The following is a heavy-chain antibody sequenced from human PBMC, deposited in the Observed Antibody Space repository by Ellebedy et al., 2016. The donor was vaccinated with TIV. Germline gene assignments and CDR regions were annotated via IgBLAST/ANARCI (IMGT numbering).Heavy chain of an antibody. D-gene: IGHD7-27*01. CDR3: ARGTGDLQPLRSFDS. CDR2: IYNSGST. CDR1: GGSISSYY. J-gene: IGHJ4*02. Sequence: SETLSLTXTVSGGSISSYYWSWIRQPPGKGLEWIGYIYNSGSTNHNPSLKSRVTMSVDTSKNQFSVKLSSLTAADTAVYFCARGTGDLQPLRSFDSWGRGTLVTVSS. V-gene: IGHV4-59*12.